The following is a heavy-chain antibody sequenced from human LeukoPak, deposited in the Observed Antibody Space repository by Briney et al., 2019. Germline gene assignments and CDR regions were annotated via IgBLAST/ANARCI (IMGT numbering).Heavy chain of an antibody. J-gene: IGHJ4*02. Sequence: QPGVPLSLLCAVSINPHNKYDKLGPRHARGKALEGVEGNSDCSGKTNYADAVKSRFIISRDNPKNTLYLQMNSLRAEDTAVYFCAKRGVVIRVILVGFHKEAYYFDFWGQGALVTVSS. CDR2: NSDCSGKT. CDR1: INPHNKYD. V-gene: IGHV3-23*01. D-gene: IGHD3-22*01. CDR3: AKRGVVIRVILVGFHKEAYYFDF.